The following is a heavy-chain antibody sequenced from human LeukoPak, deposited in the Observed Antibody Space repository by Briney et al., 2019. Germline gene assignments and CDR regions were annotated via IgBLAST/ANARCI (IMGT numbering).Heavy chain of an antibody. Sequence: PGGSLRLSCAASGFTFSSYGMHWVRQAPGKGLEWVAVISYDGSNKYYADSVKGRFTISRDNSKNTLYLQMNSLRDEDTAVYYCANADVLLWFGELLNWGQGTLVTVSS. V-gene: IGHV3-30*18. CDR3: ANADVLLWFGELLN. CDR2: ISYDGSNK. CDR1: GFTFSSYG. D-gene: IGHD3-10*01. J-gene: IGHJ4*02.